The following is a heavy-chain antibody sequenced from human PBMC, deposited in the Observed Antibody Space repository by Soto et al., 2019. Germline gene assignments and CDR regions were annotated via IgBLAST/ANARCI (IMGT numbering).Heavy chain of an antibody. V-gene: IGHV3-33*01. CDR2: IWYDGSNK. D-gene: IGHD6-13*01. CDR1: GFTFSSYG. J-gene: IGHJ4*02. CDR3: ARDTSIAAARPLGPDY. Sequence: QVQLVESGGGVVQPGRSLRLSCAASGFTFSSYGMHWVRQAPGKGPEWVAVIWYDGSNKYYADSVKGRFTISRDNSKNTLYLQMNSLRAEDTAVYYCARDTSIAAARPLGPDYWGQGTLVTVSS.